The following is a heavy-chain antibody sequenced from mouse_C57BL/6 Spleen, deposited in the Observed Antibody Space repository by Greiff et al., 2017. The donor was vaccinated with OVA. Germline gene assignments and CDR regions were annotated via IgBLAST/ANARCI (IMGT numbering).Heavy chain of an antibody. V-gene: IGHV1-19*01. J-gene: IGHJ4*01. D-gene: IGHD1-1*01. Sequence: EVKLMESGPVLVKPGASVKMSCKASGYTFTDYYMNWVKQSHGKSLEWIGVINPYNGGTSYNQKFKGKATLTVDKSSSTAYMELNSLTSEDSAVYYCAYYYGSSYKAMDYWGQGTSVTVSS. CDR3: AYYYGSSYKAMDY. CDR2: INPYNGGT. CDR1: GYTFTDYY.